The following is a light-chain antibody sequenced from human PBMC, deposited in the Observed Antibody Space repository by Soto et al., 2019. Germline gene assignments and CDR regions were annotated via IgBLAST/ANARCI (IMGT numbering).Light chain of an antibody. CDR2: EGT. CDR1: RNDVRGYNL. J-gene: IGLJ2*01. Sequence: QSALTQVASVSGSPGQSITMSCTGTRNDVRGYNLVSGYQQYPGKAPKLMIYEGTKRPSGVSNRFSGSKSGNTASLTISGLQAEDEADYYCSSYAGSSNSVVFGGGTKLIVL. CDR3: SSYAGSSNSVV. V-gene: IGLV2-23*01.